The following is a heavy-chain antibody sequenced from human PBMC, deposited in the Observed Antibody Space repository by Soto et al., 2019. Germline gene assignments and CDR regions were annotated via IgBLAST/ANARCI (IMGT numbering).Heavy chain of an antibody. J-gene: IGHJ4*02. CDR1: GYTFTSYD. Sequence: RASVKVSCKASGYTFTSYDINWVRQATGQGLEWMGWMNPNSGNTGYAQKFQGRVTMTRNTSISTAYMELSSLRSEDTAVYYCARRPKKGTALDYWGQGTLVTVSS. CDR3: ARRPKKGTALDY. V-gene: IGHV1-8*01. D-gene: IGHD1-1*01. CDR2: MNPNSGNT.